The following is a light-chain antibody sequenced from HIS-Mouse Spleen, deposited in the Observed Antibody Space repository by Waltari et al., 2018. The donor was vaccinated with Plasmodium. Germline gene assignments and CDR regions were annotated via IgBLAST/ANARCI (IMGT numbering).Light chain of an antibody. CDR3: QQYYSYPFT. V-gene: IGKV1-8*01. CDR2: AAS. CDR1: QGISSY. J-gene: IGKJ3*01. Sequence: AIRMTQSPSSFSASTGDRVTLTCRASQGISSYLALYQQKPGKAPKLLIYAASTLQSGVPSRFSGSGSGTDFTLTISCLQSEDFATYYCQQYYSYPFTFGPGTKVDIK.